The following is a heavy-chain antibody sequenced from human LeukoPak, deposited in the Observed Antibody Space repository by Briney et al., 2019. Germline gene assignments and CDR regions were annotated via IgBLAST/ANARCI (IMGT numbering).Heavy chain of an antibody. Sequence: GGSLRLSCAASGFTFSSYAMHWVRQAPGKGLEYVSAISSNGGSTYYANSVKGRFTISRDNSKNTLYLQMNSLRAEDTAVYYCAKGYSGSYYDYWGQGTLVTVSS. V-gene: IGHV3-64*01. CDR1: GFTFSSYA. J-gene: IGHJ4*02. CDR3: AKGYSGSYYDY. D-gene: IGHD1-26*01. CDR2: ISSNGGST.